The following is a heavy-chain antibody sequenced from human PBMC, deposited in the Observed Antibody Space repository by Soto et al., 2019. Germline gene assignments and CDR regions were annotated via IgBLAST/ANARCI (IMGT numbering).Heavy chain of an antibody. D-gene: IGHD3-10*01. CDR1: GGSISSYY. Sequence: SETLSLTCTVSGGSISSYYWSWIRQPPGKGLEWIGYIYYSGSTNYNPSLKSRVTISVDTSKNQFSLKLSSVTAADTAVYYCARTGSSWYYYYYGMDVWGQGTTVTVSS. CDR2: IYYSGST. J-gene: IGHJ6*02. CDR3: ARTGSSWYYYYYGMDV. V-gene: IGHV4-59*01.